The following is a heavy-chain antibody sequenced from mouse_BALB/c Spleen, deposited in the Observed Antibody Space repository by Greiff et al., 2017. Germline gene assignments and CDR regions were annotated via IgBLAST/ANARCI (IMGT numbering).Heavy chain of an antibody. CDR1: GFDFSRYW. Sequence: EVKLMESGGGLVQPGGSLKLSCAASGFDFSRYWMSWVRQAPGKGLEWIGEINPDSSTINYTPSLKDKFIISRDNAKNTLYLQMSKVRSEDTALYYCARPPYYYGSSWYFDVWGAGTTVTVSS. CDR2: INPDSSTI. J-gene: IGHJ1*01. D-gene: IGHD1-1*01. CDR3: ARPPYYYGSSWYFDV. V-gene: IGHV4-1*02.